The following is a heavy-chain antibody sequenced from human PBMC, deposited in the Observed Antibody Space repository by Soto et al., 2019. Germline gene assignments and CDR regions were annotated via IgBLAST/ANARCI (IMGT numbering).Heavy chain of an antibody. CDR2: INHSGST. CDR3: ARTRWNRYYYYYGMDV. V-gene: IGHV4-34*01. CDR1: GGSFSGYY. D-gene: IGHD1-1*01. Sequence: PSETLSLTCAVYGGSFSGYYWSWIRQPPGKGLEWIGEINHSGSTNYNPSLKSRVTISVDTSKNQFSLKLSSVTAADTAVYYCARTRWNRYYYYYGMDVWGQGTTVTVSS. J-gene: IGHJ6*02.